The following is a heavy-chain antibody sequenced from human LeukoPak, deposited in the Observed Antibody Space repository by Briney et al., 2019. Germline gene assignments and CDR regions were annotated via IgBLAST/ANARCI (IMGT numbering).Heavy chain of an antibody. CDR1: GGSISSYY. J-gene: IGHJ5*02. Sequence: SETLSLTCTVSGGSISSYYWSWIRQPAGKGLEWIGRIYTSESTNYNPSLKSRVTISVDTSKNQFSLKVTSVTAADTAVYYCARKEGGQLANTRRWFDPWGQGALVTVSS. CDR2: IYTSEST. D-gene: IGHD6-13*01. CDR3: ARKEGGQLANTRRWFDP. V-gene: IGHV4-4*07.